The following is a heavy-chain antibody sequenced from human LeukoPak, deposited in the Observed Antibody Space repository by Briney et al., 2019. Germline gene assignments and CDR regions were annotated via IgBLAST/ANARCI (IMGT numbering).Heavy chain of an antibody. CDR2: IVVGSGNT. D-gene: IGHD3-22*01. V-gene: IGHV1-58*02. CDR3: ARVSAYDSRRVDAFDI. CDR1: GFTFTSSA. J-gene: IGHJ3*02. Sequence: SVKVSCKDSGFTFTSSAMQWVRQARGQRLARIGWIVVGSGNTNHQQKLQERATITRDMSTSTAYMELSSLSSEDTAVDYCARVSAYDSRRVDAFDIWGQGTMVTVSS.